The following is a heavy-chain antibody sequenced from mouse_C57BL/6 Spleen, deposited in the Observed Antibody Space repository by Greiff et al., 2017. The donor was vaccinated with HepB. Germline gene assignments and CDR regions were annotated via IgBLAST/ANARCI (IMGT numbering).Heavy chain of an antibody. D-gene: IGHD2-3*01. J-gene: IGHJ3*01. Sequence: VQGVESGPGLVAPSQSLSITCTVSGFSLTSYGVHWVRQPPGKGLEWLVVIWSDGSTTYNSALKSRLSISKDNSKSQVFLKMNSLQTDDTAMYYCARPFDGYYPAWFAYWGQGTLVTVSA. V-gene: IGHV2-6*03. CDR3: ARPFDGYYPAWFAY. CDR2: IWSDGST. CDR1: GFSLTSYG.